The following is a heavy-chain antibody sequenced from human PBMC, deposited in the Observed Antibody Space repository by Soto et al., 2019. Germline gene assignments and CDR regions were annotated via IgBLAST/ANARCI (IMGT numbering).Heavy chain of an antibody. V-gene: IGHV1-46*03. J-gene: IGHJ4*02. CDR2: INPNGGST. D-gene: IGHD6-6*01. CDR1: GYTLTSFY. Sequence: QVQLVQPGAEVKKPGASVKLSCKASGYTLTSFYIHWVRQAPGQGLEWMGIINPNGGSTNYAHNFQGRITMTRDTSTSTVDMDLSSLRSEDTAVYYCARGLASGDYWGQGTLVTVSS. CDR3: ARGLASGDY.